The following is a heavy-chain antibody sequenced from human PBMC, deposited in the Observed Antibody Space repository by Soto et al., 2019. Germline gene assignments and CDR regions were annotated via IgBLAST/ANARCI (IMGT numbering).Heavy chain of an antibody. J-gene: IGHJ4*02. Sequence: GASVKVSCKASGYTFTSYYMHWVRQAPGQGLEWMGIINPSGGSTSYAQKFQGRVTMTRDTSTSTVYMELSSLRSEDTAVYYCAREIVSPRKLVSFLEWSFYYFDYWRQGILVTVS. V-gene: IGHV1-46*01. CDR1: GYTFTSYY. D-gene: IGHD3-3*01. CDR3: AREIVSPRKLVSFLEWSFYYFDY. CDR2: INPSGGST.